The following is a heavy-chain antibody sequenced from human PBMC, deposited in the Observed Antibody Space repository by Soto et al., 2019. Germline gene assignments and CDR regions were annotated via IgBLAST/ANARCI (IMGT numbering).Heavy chain of an antibody. D-gene: IGHD4-17*01. CDR3: ASSYGDYVSY. J-gene: IGHJ4*02. V-gene: IGHV4-39*01. CDR1: GGSISSSSYY. CDR2: IYYSGST. Sequence: QLQLQESGPGLVKPSETLSLTCTVSGGSISSSSYYWGWIRQPSGKGLEWIGSIYYSGSTYYTPSLKSRVPIAVDTSKNQFSLKLSSVTAADTAVSYCASSYGDYVSYWGQGTLVTVSS.